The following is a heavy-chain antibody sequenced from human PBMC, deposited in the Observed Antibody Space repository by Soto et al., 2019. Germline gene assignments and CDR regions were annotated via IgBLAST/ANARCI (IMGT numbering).Heavy chain of an antibody. Sequence: ASVKVSCKASGYTFTSYGISWVRQTPGQGLEWMGWISAYNGNTNYAQKLQGRVTMTTDTSTSTAYMELRSLRSDDTAVYYCARDRESRSSWYLDWFDPWGQGTLVTVSS. V-gene: IGHV1-18*01. CDR3: ARDRESRSSWYLDWFDP. CDR2: ISAYNGNT. D-gene: IGHD6-13*01. CDR1: GYTFTSYG. J-gene: IGHJ5*02.